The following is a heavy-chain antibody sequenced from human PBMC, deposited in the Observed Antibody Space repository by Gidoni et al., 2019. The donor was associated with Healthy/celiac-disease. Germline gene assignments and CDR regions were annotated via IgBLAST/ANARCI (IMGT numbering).Heavy chain of an antibody. J-gene: IGHJ4*02. Sequence: EVQLVESGGGLVQSGESLRLSCAASGFTFSSYWMHWVRQAPGKGLVWVSRINNDGSSTTYVDSVKGRFTISRDNAKNTLYLQMNSLRVEDTAIYYCARMGTSSSLAYWGQGALVTVSS. V-gene: IGHV3-74*01. D-gene: IGHD6-6*01. CDR2: INNDGSST. CDR3: ARMGTSSSLAY. CDR1: GFTFSSYW.